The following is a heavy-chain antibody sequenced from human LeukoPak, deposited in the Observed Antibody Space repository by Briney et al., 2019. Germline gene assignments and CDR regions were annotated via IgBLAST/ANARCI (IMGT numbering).Heavy chain of an antibody. V-gene: IGHV4-30-4*01. CDR2: IYYSGST. J-gene: IGHJ6*03. CDR3: ATGRGYSGYDSDYYMDV. D-gene: IGHD5-12*01. CDR1: GGSISSGDYY. Sequence: SETLSLTCTVSGGSISSGDYYWSWIRQPPGKGLEWIGYIYYSGSTYYNPSLKSRVTISVDTSKNQFSLKLSSVTAADTAVYYCATGRGYSGYDSDYYMDVWGKGTTVTVSS.